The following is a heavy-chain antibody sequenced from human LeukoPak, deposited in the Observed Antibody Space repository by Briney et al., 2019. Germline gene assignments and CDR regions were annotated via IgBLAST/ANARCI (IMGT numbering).Heavy chain of an antibody. V-gene: IGHV4-34*01. D-gene: IGHD3-22*01. CDR1: GASFSGYY. CDR2: INHSGST. J-gene: IGHJ3*02. CDR3: ARVGEYCDDSSGDDAFDI. Sequence: KPSETLSLTCAVYGASFSGYYWSWIRQPPGKRLEWVGEINHSGSTNYNPSLKSRVTISVDTSKNQFSLKLSSVTAADTAVYYCARVGEYCDDSSGDDAFDIWGQGTMVTVSS.